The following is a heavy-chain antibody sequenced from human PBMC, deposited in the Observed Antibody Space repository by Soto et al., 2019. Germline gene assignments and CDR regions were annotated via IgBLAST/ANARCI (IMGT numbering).Heavy chain of an antibody. CDR3: ARDHDWSLDY. CDR1: GVTFSSYA. CDR2: ISYDGSNK. J-gene: IGHJ4*02. V-gene: IGHV3-30-3*01. Sequence: GGSLRLSCAASGVTFSSYAMHWVRQAPGKGLEWVAVISYDGSNKYYADSVKGRFTISRDNSKNTLYLQMNSLRAEDTAVYYCARDHDWSLDYWGQGTLVTVSS. D-gene: IGHD3-9*01.